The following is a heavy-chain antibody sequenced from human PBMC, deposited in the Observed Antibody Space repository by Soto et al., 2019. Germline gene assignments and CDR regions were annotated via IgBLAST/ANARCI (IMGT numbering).Heavy chain of an antibody. Sequence: GGSLRLSCTASGFTFGDYAMSWFRQAPGKGLEWVGFIRSKAYGGTTEYAASVKGRFTISRDDSKSIAYLQMNSLKTEDTAVYYCTRDAYDYIWGSYRPFDYWGQGTLVTLSS. CDR3: TRDAYDYIWGSYRPFDY. J-gene: IGHJ4*02. CDR2: IRSKAYGGTT. V-gene: IGHV3-49*03. D-gene: IGHD3-16*02. CDR1: GFTFGDYA.